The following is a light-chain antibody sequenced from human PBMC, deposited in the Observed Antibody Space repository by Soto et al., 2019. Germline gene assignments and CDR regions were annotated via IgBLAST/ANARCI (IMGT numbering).Light chain of an antibody. CDR2: DNN. V-gene: IGLV1-51*01. CDR1: SSNIGNNY. Sequence: QSVLTKPPSVSAAPGQKVTISCSGSSSNIGNNYVSWYQQLPGTAPKLLIYDNNNRPSGIPDRFSGSKSGTSATLGITGLQTGDEADYYCGTWDSSLSAGYVFGTGTKLTVL. CDR3: GTWDSSLSAGYV. J-gene: IGLJ1*01.